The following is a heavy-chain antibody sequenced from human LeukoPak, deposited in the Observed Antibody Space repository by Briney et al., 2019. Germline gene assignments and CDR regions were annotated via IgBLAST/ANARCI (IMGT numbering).Heavy chain of an antibody. J-gene: IGHJ4*02. V-gene: IGHV3-7*04. CDR2: VNRDGTEK. CDR3: VRGDWYFES. CDR1: GFNFSDSR. D-gene: IGHD2-21*01. Sequence: GGSLRHSCATSGFNFSDSRMTWVRQAPGKGLQWVANVNRDGTEKHFLDPVEGRFTISRDNANKALYLQMSSLTPQDTAVYFCVRGDWYFESWGQGALVTVSS.